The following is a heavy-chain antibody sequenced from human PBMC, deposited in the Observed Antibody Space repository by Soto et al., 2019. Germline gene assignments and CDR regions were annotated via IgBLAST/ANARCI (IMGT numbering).Heavy chain of an antibody. CDR1: GFTVRSNY. CDR2: IYSDGSA. Sequence: GGSLRLSCAASGFTVRSNYMCWVRQAPGKGLEWVSVIYSDGSAYYTDSVTGRFTIFRHNSENTLYLQMNSLRPEDTAVYYCARAWKSPVNTLIPGALDVWGQGTMVTVPS. V-gene: IGHV3-53*04. D-gene: IGHD4-17*01. J-gene: IGHJ3*01. CDR3: ARAWKSPVNTLIPGALDV.